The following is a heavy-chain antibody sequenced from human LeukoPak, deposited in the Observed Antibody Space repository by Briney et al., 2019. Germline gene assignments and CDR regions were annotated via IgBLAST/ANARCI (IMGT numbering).Heavy chain of an antibody. V-gene: IGHV1-2*02. J-gene: IGHJ4*02. CDR1: GYTFTGYY. D-gene: IGHD7-27*01. CDR2: INPNSGGT. Sequence: ASVKVSCKASGYTFTGYYMHWVRQALGQGLEWMGWINPNSGGTNYAQKFQGRVTMTRDTSISTAYMELSRLRSDDTAVYYCARVFTVWGVDDPFDYWGQGTLVTVSS. CDR3: ARVFTVWGVDDPFDY.